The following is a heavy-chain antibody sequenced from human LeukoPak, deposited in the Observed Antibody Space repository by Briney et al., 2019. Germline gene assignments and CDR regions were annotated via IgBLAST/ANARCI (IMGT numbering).Heavy chain of an antibody. CDR2: IWYDGSNK. J-gene: IGHJ4*02. V-gene: IGHV3-33*06. CDR1: GFTLSSYG. CDR3: AKDLCLFWSAYFDY. Sequence: GRSLRLSCAASGFTLSSYGMHWVRQAPGKGLEWVAVIWYDGSNKYYADSVKGRFTISRDNSKNTLYLQMNSLRAEDTAVYYCAKDLCLFWSAYFDYWGQGTLVTVSS. D-gene: IGHD3-3*01.